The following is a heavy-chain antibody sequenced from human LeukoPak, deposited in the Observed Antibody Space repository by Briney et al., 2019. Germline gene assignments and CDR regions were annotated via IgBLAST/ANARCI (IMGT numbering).Heavy chain of an antibody. V-gene: IGHV3-30*04. J-gene: IGHJ4*02. CDR1: AFTFSNYP. D-gene: IGHD2-21*02. CDR3: ARDRVPSAADYYFDY. Sequence: PGGSLRLSCAASAFTFSNYPMHWVRQAPGKGLERVAVISYDGRDKHHADSVKGRFTISRDNSKNTLYLQLDSLRTEDTAVYFCARDRVPSAADYYFDYWGQGTLVTVSS. CDR2: ISYDGRDK.